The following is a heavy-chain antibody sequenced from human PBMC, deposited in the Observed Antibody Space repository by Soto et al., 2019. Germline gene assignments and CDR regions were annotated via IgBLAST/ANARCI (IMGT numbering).Heavy chain of an antibody. D-gene: IGHD5-18*01. CDR2: INAVNGNT. CDR3: AKREIQLWYYYYGMDV. Sequence: ASVKVSCKASGYTFTSYAMHWVRQAPGQRLEWMGGINAVNGNTKYSQKFQGRVTITRDKSTSTAYMELSSLRSEDTAVYYCAKREIQLWYYYYGMDVWGQGTTVTVSS. J-gene: IGHJ6*02. CDR1: GYTFTSYA. V-gene: IGHV1-3*01.